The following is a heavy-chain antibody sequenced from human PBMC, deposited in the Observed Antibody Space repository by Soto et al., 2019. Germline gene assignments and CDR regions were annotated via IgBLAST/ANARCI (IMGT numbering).Heavy chain of an antibody. CDR2: IWYDGSNK. CDR3: ATEYYYDSSGYHFDY. Sequence: LSCAASGFTFSSYGMHWVRQAPGKGLEWVAVIWYDGSNKYYADSVKGRFTISRDNSKNTLYLQMNSLRAEDTAVYYCATEYYYDSSGYHFDYWGQGTLVTVSS. CDR1: GFTFSSYG. V-gene: IGHV3-33*01. D-gene: IGHD3-22*01. J-gene: IGHJ4*02.